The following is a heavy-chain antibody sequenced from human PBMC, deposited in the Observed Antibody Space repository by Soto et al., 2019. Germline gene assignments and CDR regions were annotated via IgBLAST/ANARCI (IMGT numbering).Heavy chain of an antibody. CDR1: GDGFSSYY. CDR2: INPSDDST. J-gene: IGHJ3*01. V-gene: IGHV1-46*01. Sequence: ASVKVSCKASGDGFSSYYMHWVGQAPGRGLRWMGIINPSDDSTTYAQNFQGRLTMTRDTSTRTVYMELSSLRSEDTAVYYCARGDHYESRGYNNAFDVWG. CDR3: ARGDHYESRGYNNAFDV. D-gene: IGHD1-1*01.